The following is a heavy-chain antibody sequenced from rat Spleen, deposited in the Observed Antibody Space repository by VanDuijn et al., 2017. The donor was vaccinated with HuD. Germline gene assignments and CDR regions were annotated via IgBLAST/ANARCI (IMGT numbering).Heavy chain of an antibody. V-gene: IGHV5-25*01. CDR2: ISPSGGST. CDR1: GFIFSDYD. D-gene: IGHD4-5*01. CDR3: ARHLHIIRGKSDYFDY. J-gene: IGHJ2*01. Sequence: EVQLVESGGGLVQPGRSLKLSCAVSGFIFSDYDMAWVRQAPTKGLEWVASISPSGGSTYYRDSVKGRFTVSRDNAKSTLYLQMDSLRSEDTATYYCARHLHIIRGKSDYFDYWGQGVMVTVSS.